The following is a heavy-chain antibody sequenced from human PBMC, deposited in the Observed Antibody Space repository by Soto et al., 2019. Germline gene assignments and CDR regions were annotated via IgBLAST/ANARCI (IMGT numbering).Heavy chain of an antibody. Sequence: QVQLVQSGAEVKKPGSSVKVPCKASGGTFSSYAISWVRQAPGQGLEWMGGIIHIFGTANYAQKFQGRVTITADESTSTAYMELSSLRSEYTAVYYCARGGGYGGNSLPLDYWGQGTLVTVSS. V-gene: IGHV1-69*12. D-gene: IGHD4-17*01. CDR1: GGTFSSYA. J-gene: IGHJ4*02. CDR3: ARGGGYGGNSLPLDY. CDR2: IIHIFGTA.